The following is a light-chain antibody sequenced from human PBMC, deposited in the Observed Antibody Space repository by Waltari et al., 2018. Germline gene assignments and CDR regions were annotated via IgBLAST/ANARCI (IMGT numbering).Light chain of an antibody. CDR2: AAS. V-gene: IGKV1-12*01. Sequence: DIQMTQSPSSVSASVGDILTIPCRASQGISNWVAWYQQQSGKAPKLLILAASRLQSGVPSRFSGSGSGTEFTLTISTLQPEDFATYYCQQAHSFPRTFGQGTKVEIK. CDR1: QGISNW. CDR3: QQAHSFPRT. J-gene: IGKJ1*01.